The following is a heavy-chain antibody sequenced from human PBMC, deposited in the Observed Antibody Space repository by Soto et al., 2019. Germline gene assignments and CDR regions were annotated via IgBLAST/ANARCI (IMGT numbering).Heavy chain of an antibody. V-gene: IGHV1-3*01. J-gene: IGHJ6*02. Sequence: GASVKVSCKASGYTFTSYAMHWVRQAPGQRLEWMGWINAGNGNTKYSQKFQGRVTITRDTSASTAYMELSSLRSEDTAVYYCARRAYYDISSLGYYYYGMDVWGQGTTVTVSS. D-gene: IGHD3-22*01. CDR1: GYTFTSYA. CDR2: INAGNGNT. CDR3: ARRAYYDISSLGYYYYGMDV.